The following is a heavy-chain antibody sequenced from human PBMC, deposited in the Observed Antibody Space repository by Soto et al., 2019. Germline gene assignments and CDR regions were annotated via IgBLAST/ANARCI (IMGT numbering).Heavy chain of an antibody. CDR3: AMYSSSSSWFDP. CDR1: GDSVSSNSAA. Sequence: PSPTLSLTCAISGDSVSSNSAAWNWIRQSPSRGLEWLGRTYYRSTWFNDYAVSVKSRITIKPDTSKNQFSLQLTSVTPEDTAVYYCAMYSSSSSWFDPWGQGTLVTVSS. V-gene: IGHV6-1*01. D-gene: IGHD6-6*01. CDR2: TYYRSTWFN. J-gene: IGHJ5*02.